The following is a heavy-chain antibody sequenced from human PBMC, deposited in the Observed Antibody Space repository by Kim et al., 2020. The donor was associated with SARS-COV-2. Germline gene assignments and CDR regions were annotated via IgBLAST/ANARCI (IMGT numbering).Heavy chain of an antibody. J-gene: IGHJ3*02. V-gene: IGHV3-53*01. Sequence: VNGRCTISRDTSKTTLYLQMNSMRAEDTAVYYCARDVGGSLRWYDAFDIWGQGTMVTVSS. D-gene: IGHD4-17*01. CDR3: ARDVGGSLRWYDAFDI.